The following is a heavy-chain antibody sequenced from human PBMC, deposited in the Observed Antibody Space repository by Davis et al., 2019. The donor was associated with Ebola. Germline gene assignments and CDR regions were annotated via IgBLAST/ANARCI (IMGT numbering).Heavy chain of an antibody. D-gene: IGHD3-22*01. V-gene: IGHV3-21*01. CDR3: ARDLNYYDSSGYYYVMDY. CDR1: GFTFSSYR. J-gene: IGHJ4*02. Sequence: GESLKTLFAASGFTFSSYRINWVRQAPGKGLEWVPSISSSSSYIYYADSVKGRFTISRDNAKNSLYLQMNSLRAEDTDVYYCARDLNYYDSSGYYYVMDYWGQGTLVTVSS. CDR2: ISSSSSYI.